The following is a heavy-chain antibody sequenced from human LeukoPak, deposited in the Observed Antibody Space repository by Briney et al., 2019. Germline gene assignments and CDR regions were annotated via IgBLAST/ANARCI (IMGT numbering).Heavy chain of an antibody. Sequence: GGSLRLSCAASGFTFRSYAMHWVRQAPGKGLEWVAVISYDVNNKYYAASVKGRFTISRDNSMNMLYLQMNSLRAEDTAVYYCANSQRDSYYHYGMDVWGQGTTVTVSS. CDR2: ISYDVNNK. V-gene: IGHV3-30-3*01. CDR1: GFTFRSYA. CDR3: ANSQRDSYYHYGMDV. J-gene: IGHJ6*02. D-gene: IGHD3-10*01.